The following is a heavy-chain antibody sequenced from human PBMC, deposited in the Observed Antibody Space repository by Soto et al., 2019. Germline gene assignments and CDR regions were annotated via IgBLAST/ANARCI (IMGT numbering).Heavy chain of an antibody. J-gene: IGHJ4*02. Sequence: GGSLRLSCATSGFTVSSSYMSWVRQAPGMGLEWVAAILTGGGTHHADSVKGRFTISRDNSQNTVHLQMNSLRGEDTATYYCVRGYWRLGEYYYFDYWGQGTLVTVPS. V-gene: IGHV3-53*01. D-gene: IGHD3-10*01. CDR3: VRGYWRLGEYYYFDY. CDR2: ILTGGGT. CDR1: GFTVSSSY.